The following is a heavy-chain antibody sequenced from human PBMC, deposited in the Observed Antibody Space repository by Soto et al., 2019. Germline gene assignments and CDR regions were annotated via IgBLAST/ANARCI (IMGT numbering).Heavy chain of an antibody. Sequence: SETLSLACSGSGGSSSSDYWSCIRQPAGKGLEWIGRIYTSGSTNYNPSLKSRVTMSVDTSKNQFSLKLSSVTAADTAVYYCAKVRSRYVHYWGQATLLTVSS. CDR3: AKVRSRYVHY. J-gene: IGHJ4*02. CDR1: GGSSSSDY. CDR2: IYTSGST. V-gene: IGHV4-4*07.